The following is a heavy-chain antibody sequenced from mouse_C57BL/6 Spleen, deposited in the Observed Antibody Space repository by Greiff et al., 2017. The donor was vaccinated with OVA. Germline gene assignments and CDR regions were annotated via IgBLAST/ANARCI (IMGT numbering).Heavy chain of an antibody. CDR2: IYPGDGDT. Sequence: QVQLQQSGPELVKPGASVKISCKASGYAFSSSWMNWVKQRPGKGLEWIGRIYPGDGDTNYNGKFKGKATLTADKSSSTAYMQLSSLTSEDSAVYFCARMGPYAMDYWGQGTSVTVSS. J-gene: IGHJ4*01. CDR1: GYAFSSSW. V-gene: IGHV1-82*01. CDR3: ARMGPYAMDY.